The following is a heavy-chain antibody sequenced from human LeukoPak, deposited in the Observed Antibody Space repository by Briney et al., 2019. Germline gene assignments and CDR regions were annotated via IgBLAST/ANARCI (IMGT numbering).Heavy chain of an antibody. CDR1: GFTFSSST. Sequence: GGSLRLSCAASGFTFSSSTMNWVRQAPGKGLEWVSSISGTSSYIHYANSVKGRFTISRDNAKNSLYLQMNSLRAEDTAVYYCAELGITMIGGVWGKGTTVTISS. CDR2: ISGTSSYI. V-gene: IGHV3-21*01. D-gene: IGHD3-10*02. J-gene: IGHJ6*04. CDR3: AELGITMIGGV.